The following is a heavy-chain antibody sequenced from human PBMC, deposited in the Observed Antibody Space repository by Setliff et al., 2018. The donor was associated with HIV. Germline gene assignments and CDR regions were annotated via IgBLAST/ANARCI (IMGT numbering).Heavy chain of an antibody. CDR2: IFYTGTT. CDR3: ARHDCGGDCSINWFDP. J-gene: IGHJ5*02. V-gene: IGHV4-38-2*01. CDR1: GYSIRDNFF. Sequence: LSETLSLTCAVSGYSIRDNFFWGWVRQPPGKGLEWIGSIFYTGTTYYNPSLKSRVTLSLDTSKNQFSLELTSVTAADTAVYYRARHDCGGDCSINWFDPWGQGTLVTVSS. D-gene: IGHD2-21*02.